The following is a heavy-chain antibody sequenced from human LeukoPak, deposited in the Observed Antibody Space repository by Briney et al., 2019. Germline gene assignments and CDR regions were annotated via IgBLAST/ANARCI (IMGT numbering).Heavy chain of an antibody. CDR3: AREGYGSGTYLDY. CDR1: GYTFTSYY. Sequence: ASVKVSCKASGYTFTSYYMDWVRQAPGQGLAWMGRINTNDGGTNYAQKFQGRVTMTRDMSTSTVYMEPSSLRSEDTAVYYCAREGYGSGTYLDYWGQGTLVTVSS. CDR2: INTNDGGT. V-gene: IGHV1-46*01. J-gene: IGHJ4*02. D-gene: IGHD3-10*01.